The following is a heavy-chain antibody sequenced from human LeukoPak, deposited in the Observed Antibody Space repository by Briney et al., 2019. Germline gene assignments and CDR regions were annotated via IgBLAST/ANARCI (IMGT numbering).Heavy chain of an antibody. CDR2: ISSSGSTI. CDR1: GFTFSSYE. D-gene: IGHD2/OR15-2a*01. CDR3: ARRVSVPNVFNVYYVDF. J-gene: IGHJ4*02. Sequence: GGSLRLSCAASGFTFSSYEMNWVRQAPGKGLEWVSYISSSGSTIYYADSVKGRFTISRDNAKNSLYLQMNSLRAEDTAVYYCARRVSVPNVFNVYYVDFWGQGTLVSVS. V-gene: IGHV3-48*03.